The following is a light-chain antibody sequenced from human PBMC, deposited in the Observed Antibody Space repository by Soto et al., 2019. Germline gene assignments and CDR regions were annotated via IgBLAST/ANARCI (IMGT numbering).Light chain of an antibody. CDR3: QQRSNWLA. CDR2: VAS. J-gene: IGKJ4*01. Sequence: EIVLTQSPATLSFSPGERPTPSSPTSQRFASFLAWYQQKPGQPPRLLIYVASNRATGIPARFTGSGSGTDFTLTISSLEPEDSAIYYCQQRSNWLAFGGGTKVEIK. CDR1: QRFASF. V-gene: IGKV3-11*01.